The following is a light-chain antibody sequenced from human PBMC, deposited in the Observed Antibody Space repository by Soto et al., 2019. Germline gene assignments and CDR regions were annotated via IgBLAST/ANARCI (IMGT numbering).Light chain of an antibody. Sequence: QSVLSQPASVSVSPGQSITISCTGTSSDVGGYNYVSWYQQHPGKAPKLMIYEVSNRPSGVSNRFSGSKSGNTASLTISGLQAEDEDDYYCSSYTSSSTLYVFGTGTKVTVL. V-gene: IGLV2-14*01. J-gene: IGLJ1*01. CDR3: SSYTSSSTLYV. CDR1: SSDVGGYNY. CDR2: EVS.